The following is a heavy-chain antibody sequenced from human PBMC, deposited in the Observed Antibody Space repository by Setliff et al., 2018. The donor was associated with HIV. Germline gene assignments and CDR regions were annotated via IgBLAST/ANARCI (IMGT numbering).Heavy chain of an antibody. CDR2: IRSKAYGSTI. D-gene: IGHD2-8*01. J-gene: IGHJ4*02. CDR1: GFTFGDYA. Sequence: LRLSCTASGFTFGDYAVSWVRQAPGKGLEWVGFIRSKAYGSTIYYADSVKGRFTISRDNSKNTLYLQMNSLRAEDTAIYYCAKTANLIVLMVYALSWGQGTLVTVSS. CDR3: AKTANLIVLMVYALS. V-gene: IGHV3-49*04.